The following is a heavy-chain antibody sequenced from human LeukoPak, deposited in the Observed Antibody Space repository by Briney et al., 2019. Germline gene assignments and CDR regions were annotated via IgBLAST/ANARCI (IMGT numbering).Heavy chain of an antibody. V-gene: IGHV3-74*01. CDR2: INSDGSST. J-gene: IGHJ4*02. Sequence: GGSVRLSCAASGFTFYIYAMTWVRQAPGKGLVWVSRINSDGSSTSYADSVKGRFTISRDNAKNTLYLQMNSLRAEDTAVYYCARGGSRVYCSSTSCYSVRGYFDYWGQGTLVTVSS. CDR3: ARGGSRVYCSSTSCYSVRGYFDY. D-gene: IGHD2-2*01. CDR1: GFTFYIYA.